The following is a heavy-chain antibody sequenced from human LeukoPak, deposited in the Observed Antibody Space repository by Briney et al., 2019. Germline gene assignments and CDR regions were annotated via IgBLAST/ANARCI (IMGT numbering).Heavy chain of an antibody. Sequence: SETLSLTCAVYGGSFSGYYWSWIRQPPGKGLECIGEINHSGSTNYNPSLKSRVTISVDTSKNQFSLKLSSVTAADTAVYYCATTYPMGSRGWFDPWGQGTLVTVSS. J-gene: IGHJ5*02. CDR1: GGSFSGYY. D-gene: IGHD3-10*01. V-gene: IGHV4-34*01. CDR2: INHSGST. CDR3: ATTYPMGSRGWFDP.